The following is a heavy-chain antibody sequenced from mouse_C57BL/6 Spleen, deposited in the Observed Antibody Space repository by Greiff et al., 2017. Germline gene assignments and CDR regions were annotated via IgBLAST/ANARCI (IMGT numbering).Heavy chain of an antibody. CDR3: ARGGGSSYGFAY. V-gene: IGHV1-50*01. J-gene: IGHJ3*01. Sequence: QVQLQQPGAELVKPGASVKLSCKASGYTFTSYWMQWVKQRPGQGLEWIGEIDPSDSYTNYNQKCKGKATVTVDTSSSTADMQLSSLTSEDSAVYYCARGGGSSYGFAYWGQGTLVTVSA. CDR1: GYTFTSYW. CDR2: IDPSDSYT. D-gene: IGHD1-1*01.